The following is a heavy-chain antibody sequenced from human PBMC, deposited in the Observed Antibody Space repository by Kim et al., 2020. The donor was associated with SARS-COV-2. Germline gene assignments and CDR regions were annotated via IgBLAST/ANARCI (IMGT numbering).Heavy chain of an antibody. CDR3: ARGSNSYYYDSSGYYLDAFDS. CDR1: GFTFSDYY. J-gene: IGHJ3*02. CDR2: ISSSGSTI. D-gene: IGHD3-22*01. V-gene: IGHV3-11*01. Sequence: GGSLRLSCAASGFTFSDYYMSWIRKAPGKGLEWVSYISSSGSTIYYADSVKGRFTISRDNTKNTLYLQMNSLRAEDTAVYYFARGSNSYYYDSSGYYLDAFDSWGQGTMVTVSS.